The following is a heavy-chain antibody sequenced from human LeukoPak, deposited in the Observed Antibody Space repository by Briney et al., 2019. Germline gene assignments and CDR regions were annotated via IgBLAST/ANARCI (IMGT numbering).Heavy chain of an antibody. Sequence: GGSLRLSCAASGFTFSDFWMSWVRQAPGKGLECVASTNEAGGDKYYVDSVRGRFTISRDNSKNSLSLQMNSLTAEDTAVYYCVSSNWNARGGGWGQGTLVTVSS. CDR1: GFTFSDFW. CDR2: TNEAGGDK. J-gene: IGHJ4*02. CDR3: VSSNWNARGGG. D-gene: IGHD1-1*01. V-gene: IGHV3-7*01.